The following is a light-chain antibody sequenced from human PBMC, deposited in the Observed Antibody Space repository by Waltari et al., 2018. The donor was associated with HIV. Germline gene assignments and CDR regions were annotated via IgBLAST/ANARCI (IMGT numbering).Light chain of an antibody. CDR1: SNDIGPYNY. CDR2: EVN. Sequence: QSALTQPPAASGSPGQSVTISCTGTSNDIGPYNYVSWYQHHTDKAPRLLIYEVNKRPSGVPGRFSGSKSGNTASLTVSGLQAEDEADYYCSSYAGSGNLLLFGGGTKVTVL. CDR3: SSYAGSGNLLL. V-gene: IGLV2-8*01. J-gene: IGLJ6*01.